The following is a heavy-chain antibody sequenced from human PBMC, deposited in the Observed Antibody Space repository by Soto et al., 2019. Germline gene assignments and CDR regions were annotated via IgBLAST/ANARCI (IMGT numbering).Heavy chain of an antibody. CDR2: INHSGST. CDR1: GGSFSGYY. V-gene: IGHV4-34*01. J-gene: IGHJ3*02. CDR3: AKFNRLRDYKAFDI. D-gene: IGHD4-17*01. Sequence: QVQLQQWGPGLLKPSETLSLTCAVYGGSFSGYYWSWIRQPPGKGLEWIGEINHSGSTNYNPSLKSRVPKSVDTSINQFALKLVSVTAADTAVYYCAKFNRLRDYKAFDIWGQGKMVNVSS.